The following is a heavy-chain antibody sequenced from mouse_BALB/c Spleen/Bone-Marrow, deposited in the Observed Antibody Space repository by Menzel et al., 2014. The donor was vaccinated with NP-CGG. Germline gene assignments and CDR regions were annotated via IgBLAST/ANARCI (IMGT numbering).Heavy chain of an antibody. CDR1: GYTFTSYV. Sequence: VQLQQSGPELEKPGASVKMSCKASGYTFTSYVMHWVRQKPGQGLEWIGYINPYNDGTKYNEKFKGKATLTSDKSSSTAYMELSSLTSEDSAVYYCARDGNPYWYFDVWGAGTTVTVSS. D-gene: IGHD2-1*01. CDR2: INPYNDGT. CDR3: ARDGNPYWYFDV. J-gene: IGHJ1*01. V-gene: IGHV1-14*01.